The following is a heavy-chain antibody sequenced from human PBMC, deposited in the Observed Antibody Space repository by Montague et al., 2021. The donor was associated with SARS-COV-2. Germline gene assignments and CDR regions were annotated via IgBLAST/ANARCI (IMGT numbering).Heavy chain of an antibody. CDR1: GGSLSGHY. V-gene: IGHV4-34*01. CDR3: AREEDWESDWYFDL. J-gene: IGHJ2*01. D-gene: IGHD3/OR15-3a*01. CDR2: ISHRGST. Sequence: SETLSLTCGVSGGSLSGHYWSWIRQAPGKGLEWIGEISHRGSTKYNQSLKSRVSISIDTSTNHLSLKVRSVTAADTAVYYRAREEDWESDWYFDLWGRGSPVTVSS.